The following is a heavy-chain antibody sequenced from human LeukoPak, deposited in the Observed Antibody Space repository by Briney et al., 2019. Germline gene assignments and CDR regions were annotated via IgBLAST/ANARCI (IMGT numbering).Heavy chain of an antibody. CDR1: GFTFSSYG. J-gene: IGHJ4*02. D-gene: IGHD3-22*01. Sequence: GGSLRLSCAASGFTFSSYGMHWVRQAPGKGLEWVAIISYDGTNKYYVDSVKGRFTTSRDNSKNTLYLQMNSLGAEDTAVYYCAKAGYYYSFDYWGQGTLVTVSS. V-gene: IGHV3-30*18. CDR2: ISYDGTNK. CDR3: AKAGYYYSFDY.